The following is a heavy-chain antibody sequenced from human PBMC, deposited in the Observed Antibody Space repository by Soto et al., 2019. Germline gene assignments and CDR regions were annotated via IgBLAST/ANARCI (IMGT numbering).Heavy chain of an antibody. Sequence: VKVSSKTSGCTFTSYGISWVLQAPGQGLEWMGWISAYNGNTNYAQKLQGRVTMTTDTSTSTAYMELRSLRSDDTAVYYCAREHPYSSSWYAYYGMDVWGQGTTVTSP. CDR3: AREHPYSSSWYAYYGMDV. CDR1: GCTFTSYG. CDR2: ISAYNGNT. J-gene: IGHJ6*02. V-gene: IGHV1-18*04. D-gene: IGHD6-13*01.